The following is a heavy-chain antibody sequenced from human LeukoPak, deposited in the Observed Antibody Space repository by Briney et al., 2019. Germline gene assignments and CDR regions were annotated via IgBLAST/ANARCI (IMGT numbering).Heavy chain of an antibody. CDR1: GGSLSSDGYY. CDR3: AVNGYDYYFDY. CDR2: IYYSGST. D-gene: IGHD5-12*01. Sequence: SETLSLTCTVSGGSLSSDGYYWGWIRQPPGKGLEWIGSIYYSGSTYYNPSLKSRVTISVDTSKNQFSLKLSSVTAPDTAVYYCAVNGYDYYFDYWGQGTLVTVSS. V-gene: IGHV4-39*01. J-gene: IGHJ4*02.